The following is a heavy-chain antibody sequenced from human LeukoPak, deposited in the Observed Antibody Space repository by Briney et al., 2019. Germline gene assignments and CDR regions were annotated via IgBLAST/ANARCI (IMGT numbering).Heavy chain of an antibody. Sequence: GGSLRLSCAASGFTFYSYAMSWVRQAPGKGLEWVSAISGSGASTYYADSVQGRFTISRDNSKNTLYLQMNSLRAEDTAVYYCLGQIRYFDYWGQGTLVTVSS. CDR2: ISGSGAST. D-gene: IGHD3-9*01. J-gene: IGHJ4*02. V-gene: IGHV3-23*01. CDR3: LGQIRYFDY. CDR1: GFTFYSYA.